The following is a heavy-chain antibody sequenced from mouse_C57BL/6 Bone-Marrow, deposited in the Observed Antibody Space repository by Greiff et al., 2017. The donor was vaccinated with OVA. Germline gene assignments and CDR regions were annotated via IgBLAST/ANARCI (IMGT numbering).Heavy chain of an antibody. D-gene: IGHD2-1*01. CDR2: VGWVVGES. CDR3: ARCYGNYGEVDY. Sequence: VQLKESVAELVRPGASVKLSCTASGFNIKNTYMQWGEKRGGWGLEWIGGVGWVVGESKDAPKFQGKATITADTSSNTAYLQLSSLTSEDTAIYDCARCYGNYGEVDYWGQGTTLTVSS. V-gene: IGHV14-3*01. J-gene: IGHJ2*01. CDR1: GFNIKNTY.